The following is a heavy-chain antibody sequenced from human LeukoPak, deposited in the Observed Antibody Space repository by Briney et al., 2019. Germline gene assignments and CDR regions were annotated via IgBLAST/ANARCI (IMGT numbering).Heavy chain of an antibody. D-gene: IGHD1-26*01. J-gene: IGHJ5*02. V-gene: IGHV1-2*02. CDR2: INPNSGGT. Sequence: SVKVSCKASGYTFTGYYMHWVRQAPGQGLEWMGWINPNSGGTNYAQKFQGRVTMTRDTSISTAYMELSRLRSDDTAVYYCARYEWELLGNWFDPWGQGTLVTVSS. CDR1: GYTFTGYY. CDR3: ARYEWELLGNWFDP.